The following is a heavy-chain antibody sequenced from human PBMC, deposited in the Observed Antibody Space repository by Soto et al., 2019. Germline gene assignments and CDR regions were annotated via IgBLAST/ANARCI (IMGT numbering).Heavy chain of an antibody. CDR2: IWYDGSNK. V-gene: IGHV3-33*01. D-gene: IGHD6-6*01. J-gene: IGHJ5*02. CDR3: ARDGSEYSSASTGGFDP. CDR1: GFTFSSYG. Sequence: QVQLVESGGGVVQPGRSLRLSCAASGFTFSSYGMHWVRQAPGKGLEWVAVIWYDGSNKYYADSVKGRFTISRDNSKNTLYLQMNRLRAEDTAVYYCARDGSEYSSASTGGFDPWGQGTLVTVSS.